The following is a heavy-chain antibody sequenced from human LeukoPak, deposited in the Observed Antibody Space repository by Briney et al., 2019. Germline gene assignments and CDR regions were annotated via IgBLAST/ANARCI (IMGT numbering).Heavy chain of an antibody. CDR2: MYYSGST. J-gene: IGHJ6*02. CDR1: GGSISSGDYY. Sequence: SETLSLTCTVSGGSISSGDYYWSWARQPPGKGLEWIGYMYYSGSTYYNPSLKSRVTISRNTSKNQFSLKLSSVTAADTAVYYCARVTGGGYGMDVWGQGTTVIVSS. CDR3: ARVTGGGYGMDV. V-gene: IGHV4-30-4*01. D-gene: IGHD3-16*01.